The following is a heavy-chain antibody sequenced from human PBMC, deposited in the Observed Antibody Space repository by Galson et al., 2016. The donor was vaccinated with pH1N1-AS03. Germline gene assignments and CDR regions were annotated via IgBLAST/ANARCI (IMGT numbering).Heavy chain of an antibody. CDR2: ISFTSDYR. Sequence: SLRLSCAASGFSLSDYYMTWIRQAPGKGLEWVAYISFTSDYRHYADSVKGRFTISRDNAKDSLYLQMDSLRVEDTAVYYGARARGGEDAWSQDVWGQGTTVTVSS. J-gene: IGHJ6*02. CDR3: ARARGGEDAWSQDV. D-gene: IGHD2-21*01. CDR1: GFSLSDYY. V-gene: IGHV3-11*03.